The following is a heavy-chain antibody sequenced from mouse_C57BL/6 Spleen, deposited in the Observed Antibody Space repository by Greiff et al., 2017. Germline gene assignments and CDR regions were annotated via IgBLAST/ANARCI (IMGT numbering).Heavy chain of an antibody. CDR3: ARDLLRPFAY. CDR1: GYTFTSYW. V-gene: IGHV1-64*01. J-gene: IGHJ3*01. CDR2: IHPNSGST. D-gene: IGHD1-2*01. Sequence: QVQLQQPGAELVKPGASVKLSCKASGYTFTSYWMHWVKQSPGQGLEWIGMIHPNSGSTNYNEKFKSKATLTVDKSSSTAYMQLSSLTSEDSAVYYCARDLLRPFAYWGQGTLVTVSA.